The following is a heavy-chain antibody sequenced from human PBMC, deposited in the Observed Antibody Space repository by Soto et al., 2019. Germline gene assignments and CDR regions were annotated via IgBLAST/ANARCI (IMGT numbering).Heavy chain of an antibody. CDR1: GFTFSSYS. CDR2: ISSSSSYI. V-gene: IGHV3-21*01. D-gene: IGHD6-19*01. Sequence: PGGSLRLSCAASGFTFSSYSMNWVRQAPGKGLEWVSSISSSSSYIYYADSVKGRFTISRDNAKNSLYLQMNSLRAEDTAVYYCARVPPIAVAPPDYWGQGTLVTVSS. CDR3: ARVPPIAVAPPDY. J-gene: IGHJ4*02.